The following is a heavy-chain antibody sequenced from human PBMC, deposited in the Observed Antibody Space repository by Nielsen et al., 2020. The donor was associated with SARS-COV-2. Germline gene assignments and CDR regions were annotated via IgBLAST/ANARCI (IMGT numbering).Heavy chain of an antibody. CDR2: RSATSGNI. J-gene: IGHJ6*02. CDR1: GFTFSTYG. Sequence: GESLKISCTASGFTFSTYGMNWVRQAPGKGLESVSYRSATSGNIKYAESVKGRFTISSDNAKNSPYLQMSSLRDEDTAVYYCARVRSGYAMDVWGQGTTVTVSS. CDR3: ARVRSGYAMDV. D-gene: IGHD1-26*01. V-gene: IGHV3-48*02.